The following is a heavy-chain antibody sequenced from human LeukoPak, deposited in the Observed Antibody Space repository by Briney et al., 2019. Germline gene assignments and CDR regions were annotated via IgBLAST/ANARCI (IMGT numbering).Heavy chain of an antibody. CDR1: GDSISSSSYY. D-gene: IGHD3-22*01. J-gene: IGHJ1*01. CDR2: IYYSGRT. Sequence: SEILSLTCSVSGDSISSSSYYWGWVRQPPGKGLEWIGDIYYSGRTYYDSSLKSRLTIGIDTSKNEFSLTLRSVTATGTAVYYCARRRYYDSTGFLDWGQGTLVSVSP. V-gene: IGHV4-39*01. CDR3: ARRRYYDSTGFLD.